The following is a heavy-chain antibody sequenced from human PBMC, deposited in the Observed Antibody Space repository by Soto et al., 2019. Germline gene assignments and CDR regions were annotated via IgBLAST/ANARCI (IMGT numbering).Heavy chain of an antibody. D-gene: IGHD6-6*01. Sequence: QVQLVESGGGVVQPGRSLRLSCAASGFTFSSYGMHWVRQAPGKGLEWVAVIWYDGSNKYYADSVKGRFTISRDNSKNTLYLQMNSLRAEDTAVYYCARDRTGSSSSPIYWGQGTLVTVSS. J-gene: IGHJ4*02. CDR2: IWYDGSNK. V-gene: IGHV3-33*01. CDR3: ARDRTGSSSSPIY. CDR1: GFTFSSYG.